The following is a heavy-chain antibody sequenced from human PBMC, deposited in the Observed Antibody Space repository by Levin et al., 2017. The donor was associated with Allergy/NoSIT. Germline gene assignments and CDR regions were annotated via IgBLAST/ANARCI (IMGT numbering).Heavy chain of an antibody. CDR2: IRWDGVST. CDR3: AKDLETTTVIGPFPYYGMDV. V-gene: IGHV3-43*01. J-gene: IGHJ6*02. CDR1: GFTLVDYT. D-gene: IGHD4-17*01. Sequence: GGSLRLSCAVSGFTLVDYTMHWVRQAPGKGLEWVSLIRWDGVSTYYADSVKGRFTISRDKSNHSLYLQMNSLRSEDTALYYCAKDLETTTVIGPFPYYGMDVWGQGTTVTVSS.